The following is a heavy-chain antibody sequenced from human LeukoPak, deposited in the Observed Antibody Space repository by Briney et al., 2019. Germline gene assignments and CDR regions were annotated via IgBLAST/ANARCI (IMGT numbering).Heavy chain of an antibody. CDR2: IYYSGST. Sequence: SETLSLTCAVYGGSFSGYYRSWIRQHPGKGLEWIGYIYYSGSTYYNPSLKSRVTISVDTSKNQFSLKLSSVTAADTAVYYCARAGDYCSRTSCYKYFDYWGQGTLVTVSS. CDR1: GGSFSGYY. CDR3: ARAGDYCSRTSCYKYFDY. V-gene: IGHV4-31*11. D-gene: IGHD2-2*02. J-gene: IGHJ4*02.